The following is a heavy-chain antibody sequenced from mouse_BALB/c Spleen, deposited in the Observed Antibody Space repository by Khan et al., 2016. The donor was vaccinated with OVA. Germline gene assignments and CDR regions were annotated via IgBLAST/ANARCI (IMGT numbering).Heavy chain of an antibody. J-gene: IGHJ4*01. V-gene: IGHV1S136*01. CDR3: ARYDSSPYYAMDY. Sequence: VQLQQSGPELVKPGASVKMSCKATGYTFTNYVMHWVKQKPGQGLEWIGYINPYNDGTKYNEKFKGKATLTSDKSSSTAYMELSSLTSEDSAVYYSARYDSSPYYAMDYWGQGTSVTVSS. D-gene: IGHD1-1*01. CDR1: GYTFTNYV. CDR2: INPYNDGT.